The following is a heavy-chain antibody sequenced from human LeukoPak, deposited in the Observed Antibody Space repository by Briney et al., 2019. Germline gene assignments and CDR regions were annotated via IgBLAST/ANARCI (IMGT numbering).Heavy chain of an antibody. CDR2: IKEDGSDK. CDR3: ARDTYRFFDL. J-gene: IGHJ2*01. CDR1: GFTFSSYW. V-gene: IGHV3-7*01. Sequence: PGGSLRLSCAASGFTFSSYWMNWARQAPGKGLEWVADIKEDGSDKYSVDSVKGRFTISRDNTKNSLYLHMDSLRAEDTAVYYCARDTYRFFDLWGRGTLVTVSS.